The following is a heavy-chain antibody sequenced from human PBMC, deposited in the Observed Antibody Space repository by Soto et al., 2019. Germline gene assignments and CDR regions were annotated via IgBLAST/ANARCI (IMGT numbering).Heavy chain of an antibody. CDR3: ARAGGLRPQTPDI. CDR2: IIPIFGTA. V-gene: IGHV1-69*01. Sequence: QVQLVQSGAXVKKPGSXVKVSCKASXXXXSSYAIXWVRQAPGQGLEWMGGIIPIFGTANYAQKFQGRVTITADESTSTAYMELSSLRSEDTAVYYCARAGGLRPQTPDIWGQGTMVTVSS. J-gene: IGHJ3*02. CDR1: XXXXSSYA.